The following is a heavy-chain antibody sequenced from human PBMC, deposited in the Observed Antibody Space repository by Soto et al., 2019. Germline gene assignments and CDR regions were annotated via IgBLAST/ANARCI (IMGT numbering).Heavy chain of an antibody. CDR1: GFIFSGYA. CDR2: ISYDGNTK. J-gene: IGHJ4*02. V-gene: IGHV3-30-3*01. Sequence: QVQLVESGGGVVQPGRSLRLSCAASGFIFSGYAMHWVRQAPGKGLEWVAVISYDGNTKYYADSVKGRFTVSRDNSKXXXXXXXXXXSAEDTAMYYCAKETSAYEIDYWGQGTLVNVSS. CDR3: AKETSAYEIDY. D-gene: IGHD5-12*01.